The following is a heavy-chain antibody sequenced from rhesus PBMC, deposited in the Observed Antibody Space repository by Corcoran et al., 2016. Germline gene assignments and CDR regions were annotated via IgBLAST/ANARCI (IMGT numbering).Heavy chain of an antibody. CDR3: ARMGTIFGLVTRAFDF. D-gene: IGHD3-3*01. CDR1: GCSIGGYY. V-gene: IGHV4-81*01. J-gene: IGHJ3*01. Sequence: QVQLQESGPGLEKPSETLSLTCAVSGCSIGGYYWSWIRQAPGKGLEWIGNIDGNSASTTDHPSPKSRVTISKDTSKTQFSLKLSSVTAADTAVYYCARMGTIFGLVTRAFDFWGQGLRVAVSS. CDR2: IDGNSAST.